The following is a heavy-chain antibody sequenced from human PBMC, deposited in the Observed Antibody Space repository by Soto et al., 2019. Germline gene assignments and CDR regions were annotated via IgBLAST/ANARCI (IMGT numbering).Heavy chain of an antibody. CDR2: IYYSGST. CDR3: ARVERYCSSTSCYMPLASPPPANLFDP. D-gene: IGHD2-2*02. V-gene: IGHV4-31*03. J-gene: IGHJ5*02. Sequence: SETLSLTCTVSGGSISSGGYYWSWIRQHPGKGLEWIGYIYYSGSTYYNPSLKSRVTISVDTSKNQFSLKLSSVTAADTAVYYCARVERYCSSTSCYMPLASPPPANLFDPWVQGXLVTVSS. CDR1: GGSISSGGYY.